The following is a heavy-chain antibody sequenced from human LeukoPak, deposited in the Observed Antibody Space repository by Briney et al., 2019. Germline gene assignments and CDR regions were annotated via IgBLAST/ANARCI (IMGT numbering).Heavy chain of an antibody. J-gene: IGHJ4*02. CDR2: ISYDGSNK. V-gene: IGHV3-30*18. Sequence: GGSLRLSCAASGFTFSSYGMHWVRQAPGKGLEWVAVISYDGSNKYYADSVKGRFTISRDNSKNTLYLQMNSLRAEDTAVYYCAKGAGWYGPFDYWGQGTLVTVSS. CDR1: GFTFSSYG. CDR3: AKGAGWYGPFDY. D-gene: IGHD3-10*01.